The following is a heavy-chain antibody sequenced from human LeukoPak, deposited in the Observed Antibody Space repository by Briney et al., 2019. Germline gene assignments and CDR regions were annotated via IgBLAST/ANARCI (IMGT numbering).Heavy chain of an antibody. Sequence: GVSLRLSCAASGFTFSSFAMSWVRQAPGKGLEWVSTITDSGDTTYSADSVKGRFTISRDNSKNTLYLQMNSLRAEDTAVYYCARAEAARSYFDYWGQGTLATVSS. CDR2: ITDSGDTT. V-gene: IGHV3-23*01. D-gene: IGHD6-6*01. CDR1: GFTFSSFA. CDR3: ARAEAARSYFDY. J-gene: IGHJ4*02.